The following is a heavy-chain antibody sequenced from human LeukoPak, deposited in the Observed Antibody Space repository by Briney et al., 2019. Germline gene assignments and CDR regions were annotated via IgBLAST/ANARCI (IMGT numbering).Heavy chain of an antibody. CDR1: GYSLTGHY. J-gene: IGHJ4*02. V-gene: IGHV1-2*02. CDR2: INPNSGGT. Sequence: GASVKVSCKPSGYSLTGHYMHWVRQAPGQGLEWMGWINPNSGGTSFAQKFQGRVTMTRDTSISTAYMELSRLRSDDTAVYYCARPYCTSRSCHDYFDYWGQGTLVTVSS. D-gene: IGHD2-15*01. CDR3: ARPYCTSRSCHDYFDY.